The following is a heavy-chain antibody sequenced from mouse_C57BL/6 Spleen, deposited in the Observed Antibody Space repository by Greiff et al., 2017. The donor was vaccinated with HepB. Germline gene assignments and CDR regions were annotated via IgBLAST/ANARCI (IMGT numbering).Heavy chain of an antibody. CDR2: IYPGSGST. CDR1: GYTFTSYW. V-gene: IGHV1-55*01. J-gene: IGHJ3*01. CDR3: ARSEGLRLGFAY. D-gene: IGHD2-2*01. Sequence: VQLQQSGAELVKPGASVKMSCKASGYTFTSYWITWVKQRPGQGLEWIGDIYPGSGSTNYNEKFTSKATLTVDTSSSTAYMQLSSLTSEDSAVYYCARSEGLRLGFAYWGQGTLVTVSA.